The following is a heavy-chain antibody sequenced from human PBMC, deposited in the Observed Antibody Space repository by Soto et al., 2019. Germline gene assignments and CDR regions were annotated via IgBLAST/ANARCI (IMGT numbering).Heavy chain of an antibody. CDR3: ASMIGDPVLSFDS. Sequence: QVQLQESGPGLVKPSETLSLTCTVSGGSISSYYWSWIRQPPGKGLEWIGFIFYSGSTSYNPSLXXRXXISIDTSKYQFSLKLNSVTAADTAVYYCASMIGDPVLSFDSWGQGTLVAVSS. D-gene: IGHD3-10*02. CDR1: GGSISSYY. J-gene: IGHJ5*01. V-gene: IGHV4-59*01. CDR2: IFYSGST.